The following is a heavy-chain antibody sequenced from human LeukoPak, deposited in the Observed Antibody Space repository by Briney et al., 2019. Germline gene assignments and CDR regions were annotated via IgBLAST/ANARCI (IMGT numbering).Heavy chain of an antibody. CDR3: ARTVREAFDI. D-gene: IGHD5-24*01. V-gene: IGHV4-38-2*02. J-gene: IGHJ3*02. CDR2: IYHSGST. Sequence: KPSETLTLTCTVSGYSISSGYYWGWIRQPPGKGLEWIGSIYHSGSTYYNPSLKSRVTISVDTSKNQFSLKLSSVTAADTAVYYCARTVREAFDIWGQGTMVTVSS. CDR1: GYSISSGYY.